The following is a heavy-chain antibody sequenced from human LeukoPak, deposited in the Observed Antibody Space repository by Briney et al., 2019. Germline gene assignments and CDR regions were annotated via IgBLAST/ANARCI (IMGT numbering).Heavy chain of an antibody. V-gene: IGHV4-59*11. Sequence: SETLSLTCSVSGDSISFHFWSWIRQPPGKGLEWIGHTYYGGSTDYNPSLASRVTVSADTSKNQFSLKLSSVTAADTAVYYCATLGRAAGNALDIWGQGTVVIVSS. D-gene: IGHD1-26*01. CDR2: TYYGGST. J-gene: IGHJ3*02. CDR1: GDSISFHF. CDR3: ATLGRAAGNALDI.